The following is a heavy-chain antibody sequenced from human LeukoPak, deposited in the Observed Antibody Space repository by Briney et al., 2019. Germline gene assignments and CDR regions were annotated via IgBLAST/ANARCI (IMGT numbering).Heavy chain of an antibody. Sequence: GTSVKVSCKASGYSFTTYATHWVRQAPGQRLEWMGWINPDKGDTQYSQNFQGRITVTRDTSASTTYMELGSLVSEDTAVYYCARRLKSSYGNPFDYWGQGTLVTVSS. J-gene: IGHJ4*02. CDR3: ARRLKSSYGNPFDY. V-gene: IGHV1-3*01. CDR1: GYSFTTYA. D-gene: IGHD4-17*01. CDR2: INPDKGDT.